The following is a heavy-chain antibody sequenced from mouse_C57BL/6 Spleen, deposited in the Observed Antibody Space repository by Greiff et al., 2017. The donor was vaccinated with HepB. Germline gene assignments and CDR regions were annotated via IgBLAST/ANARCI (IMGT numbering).Heavy chain of an antibody. D-gene: IGHD1-1*01. CDR3: DRIGYLLRGYAMDY. V-gene: IGHV2-2*01. J-gene: IGHJ4*01. Sequence: QVQLQQSGPGLVQPSQSLSITCTVSGFSLTSYGVHWVRQSPGKGLEWLGVIWSGGSTDYNAAFISRLSISKDNSKSQVFFKMNSLQADYTAIYYCDRIGYLLRGYAMDYWGQGTSVTVSS. CDR1: GFSLTSYG. CDR2: IWSGGST.